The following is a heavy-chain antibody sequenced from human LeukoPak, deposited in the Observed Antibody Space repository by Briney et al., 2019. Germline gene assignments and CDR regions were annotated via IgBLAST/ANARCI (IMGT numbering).Heavy chain of an antibody. Sequence: SETLSLTCTVSGGSISIYYWSWIRQPAGKGLEWIGRIYTSGSTNYNPSLKSRVTMSVDTSKNQFSLKLSSVTAADTAVYYCARGRYSSGWYVFGIFDYWGQGTLVTVSS. V-gene: IGHV4-4*07. CDR3: ARGRYSSGWYVFGIFDY. CDR1: GGSISIYY. CDR2: IYTSGST. J-gene: IGHJ4*02. D-gene: IGHD6-19*01.